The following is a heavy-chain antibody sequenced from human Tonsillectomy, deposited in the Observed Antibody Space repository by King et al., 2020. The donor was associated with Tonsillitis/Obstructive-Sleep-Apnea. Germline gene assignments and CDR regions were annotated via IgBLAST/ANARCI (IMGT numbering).Heavy chain of an antibody. CDR2: IYSGGST. Sequence: QLVQSGGGLIQPGGSLRLSCAASGFTFSSNYMSWVRQAPGKGLEWVSVIYSGGSTYYADSVKGRFTISRDNSKNTLYLQMNSLRAEDTAVYYCARAPLRGYSYGYLNYYYYYGMDVWGEGTTVTVSS. CDR1: GFTFSSNY. V-gene: IGHV3-53*01. D-gene: IGHD5-18*01. J-gene: IGHJ6*04. CDR3: ARAPLRGYSYGYLNYYYYYGMDV.